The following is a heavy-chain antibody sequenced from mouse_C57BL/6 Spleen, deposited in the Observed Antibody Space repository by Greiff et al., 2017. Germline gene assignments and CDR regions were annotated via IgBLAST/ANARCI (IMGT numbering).Heavy chain of an antibody. V-gene: IGHV1-50*01. CDR2: IDPSDSYT. Sequence: QVQLQQSGAELVKPGASVKLSCKASGYTFTSYWMQWVKQRPGQGLEWIGVIDPSDSYTNYNPKFKGKATLTVDTSSSTAYMPLSILTSEDSAVYYFARTTTVLAPYWGQGTLVTVSA. D-gene: IGHD1-1*01. J-gene: IGHJ3*01. CDR1: GYTFTSYW. CDR3: ARTTTVLAPY.